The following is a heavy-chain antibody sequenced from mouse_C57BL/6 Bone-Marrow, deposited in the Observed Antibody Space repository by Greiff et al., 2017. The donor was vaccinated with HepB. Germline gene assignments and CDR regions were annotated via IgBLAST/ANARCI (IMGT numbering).Heavy chain of an antibody. V-gene: IGHV14-3*01. J-gene: IGHJ3*01. CDR3: AFYYGYRGFAY. D-gene: IGHD2-2*01. CDR2: IDPANGNT. CDR1: GFNIKNTY. Sequence: EVQLQQSVAELVRPGASAKLSCTASGFNIKNTYMHWAKQRPEQGLEWIGRIDPANGNTKYAQKFQGKATMTADTSSNTAYLQLSSLTSEDTAIYYCAFYYGYRGFAYWGQGTLVTVSA.